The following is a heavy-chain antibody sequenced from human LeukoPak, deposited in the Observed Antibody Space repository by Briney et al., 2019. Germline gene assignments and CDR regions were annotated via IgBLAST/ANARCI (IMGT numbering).Heavy chain of an antibody. CDR1: GYTFTSYD. D-gene: IGHD5-24*01. J-gene: IGHJ3*02. CDR3: ARVVSQMATRLNDAFEI. CDR2: VNPNSGNT. Sequence: GASVKVSCKASGYTFTSYDINWVRQATGQGLEWMGWVNPNSGNTGYTQKFQGRVTMTRNTSISTAYMELSSLRAEDTAVYYCARVVSQMATRLNDAFEIWGQGTMVTVSS. V-gene: IGHV1-8*01.